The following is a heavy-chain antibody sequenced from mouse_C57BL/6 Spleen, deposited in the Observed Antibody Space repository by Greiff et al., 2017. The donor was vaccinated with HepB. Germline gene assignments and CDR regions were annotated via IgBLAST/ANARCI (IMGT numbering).Heavy chain of an antibody. J-gene: IGHJ2*01. CDR2: IHPSDSDT. CDR1: GYTFTSYW. V-gene: IGHV1-74*01. D-gene: IGHD2-4*01. Sequence: QVQLQQPGAELVKPGASVKVSCKASGYTFTSYWMHWVKQRPGQGLEWIGRIHPSDSDTNYNQKFKGKATLTVAKSSSTAYMQLSSLTSEDSAVYYCAKSAIYYDYDVDYWGQGTTLTVSP. CDR3: AKSAIYYDYDVDY.